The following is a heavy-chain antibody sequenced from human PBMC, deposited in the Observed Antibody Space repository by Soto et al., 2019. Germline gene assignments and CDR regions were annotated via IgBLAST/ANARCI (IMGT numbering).Heavy chain of an antibody. V-gene: IGHV4-59*08. Sequence: QVPLQESGPGLVKPSETLSLSCTVSGGSISNYYWSWFRQTPGKGLEWIGYVPDSWGSNYNPSLKRRVAISLAPSKSHFSLKLTSVTATDPAVYYCARQGFGALHGLVDVWGQGTTVTVSS. CDR3: ARQGFGALHGLVDV. CDR2: VPDSWGS. J-gene: IGHJ6*02. D-gene: IGHD3-10*01. CDR1: GGSISNYY.